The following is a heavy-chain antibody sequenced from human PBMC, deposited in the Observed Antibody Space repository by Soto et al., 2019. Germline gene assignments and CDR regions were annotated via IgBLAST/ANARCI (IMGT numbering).Heavy chain of an antibody. CDR2: IMPVFGRS. V-gene: IGHV1-69*13. CDR3: ARQFDYDTSGYYYAY. Sequence: ASVKVSCKASGGTFSKNTISWVRQAPGQGLEWMGGIMPVFGRSNYAQKFQGRVTITADEYTRTAYMELSRLKSDDTAVYYCARQFDYDTSGYYYAYWGQGTQVTVSS. D-gene: IGHD3-22*01. J-gene: IGHJ4*02. CDR1: GGTFSKNT.